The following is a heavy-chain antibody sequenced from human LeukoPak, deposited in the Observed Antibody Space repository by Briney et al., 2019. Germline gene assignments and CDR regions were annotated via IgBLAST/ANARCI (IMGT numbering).Heavy chain of an antibody. CDR2: IRYDGSNK. Sequence: PGGSLRLSCAASGFTFSSYGMHWVRQAPGKGLEWVAFIRYDGSNKYYADSVKGRFTISRDNAKNSLYLQMNSLRAEDTAVYYCARAVAEVFDYWGQGTLVTVSS. CDR3: ARAVAEVFDY. V-gene: IGHV3-30*02. D-gene: IGHD6-19*01. J-gene: IGHJ4*02. CDR1: GFTFSSYG.